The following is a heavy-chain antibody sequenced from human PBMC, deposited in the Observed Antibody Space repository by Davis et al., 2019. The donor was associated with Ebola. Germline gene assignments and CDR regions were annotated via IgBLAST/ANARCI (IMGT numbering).Heavy chain of an antibody. CDR2: INPSGGST. CDR3: ASGEFVDF. V-gene: IGHV1-46*02. D-gene: IGHD3-10*01. J-gene: IGHJ4*02. Sequence: ASVKVSCKTSGYTFNNYYMRWVRQAPGQGLEWMGIINPSGGSTGFAQKFQGRVTMTRDTSTSIVYMEVSSLRSEDTAVYYCASGEFVDFWGQGTLVTVSS. CDR1: GYTFNNYY.